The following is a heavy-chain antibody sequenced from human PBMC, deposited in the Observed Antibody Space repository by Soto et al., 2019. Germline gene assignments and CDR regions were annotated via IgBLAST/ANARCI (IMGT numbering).Heavy chain of an antibody. J-gene: IGHJ5*02. CDR2: ISGDGGST. V-gene: IGHV3-64D*06. CDR1: RFTFSDYT. Sequence: PGGSLRLSCSASRFTFSDYTMHWVRQAPGKGLEYVSAISGDGGSTYYADSVKDRFTISRDNSKNTLYLQMSSLRTEDTAVYFCARVAPYYYDSSGYYYDAYWFDPWGQGTLVTVSS. CDR3: ARVAPYYYDSSGYYYDAYWFDP. D-gene: IGHD3-22*01.